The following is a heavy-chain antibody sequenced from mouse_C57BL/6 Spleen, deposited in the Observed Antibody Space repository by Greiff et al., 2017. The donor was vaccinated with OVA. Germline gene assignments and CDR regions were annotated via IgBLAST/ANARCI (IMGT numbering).Heavy chain of an antibody. CDR1: GYTFTDYY. CDR3: ARIYYDYDWFAY. CDR2: INPNNGGT. D-gene: IGHD2-4*01. Sequence: EVKVVESGPELVKPGASVKISCKASGYTFTDYYMNWVKQSHGKSLEWIGDINPNNGGTSYNQKFKGKATLTVDKSSSTAYMELRSLTSEDSAVYYCARIYYDYDWFAYWGQGTLVTVSA. V-gene: IGHV1-26*01. J-gene: IGHJ3*01.